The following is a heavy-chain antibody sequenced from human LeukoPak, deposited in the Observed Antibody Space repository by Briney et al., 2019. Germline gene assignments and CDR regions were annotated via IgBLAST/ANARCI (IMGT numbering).Heavy chain of an antibody. V-gene: IGHV3-30*18. CDR2: ISYDGSNK. CDR3: AKDLVTMVRGVTNYYYYGMDV. Sequence: GGSLRLSCVASGFSLSRSDMNWVRQAPGKGLEWVAVISYDGSNKYYADSVKGRFTISRDNSKNTLYLQMNSLRAEDTAVYYCAKDLVTMVRGVTNYYYYGMDVWGQGTTVTVSS. CDR1: GFSLSRSD. D-gene: IGHD3-10*01. J-gene: IGHJ6*02.